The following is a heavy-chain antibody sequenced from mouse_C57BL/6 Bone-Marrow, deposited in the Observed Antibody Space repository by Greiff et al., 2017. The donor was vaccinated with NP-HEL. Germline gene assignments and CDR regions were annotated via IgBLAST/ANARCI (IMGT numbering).Heavy chain of an antibody. CDR3: TTFRFITTVVASNYFDY. Sequence: VQLQQSGAELVRPGASVKLSCTASGFNIKDDYMHWVKQRPEQGLEWIGWIDPENGDTEYASKFQGKATITAETSSNTAYLQLSSLTSEDTAVYYCTTFRFITTVVASNYFDYWGQGTTLTVSS. CDR1: GFNIKDDY. V-gene: IGHV14-4*01. CDR2: IDPENGDT. J-gene: IGHJ2*01. D-gene: IGHD1-1*01.